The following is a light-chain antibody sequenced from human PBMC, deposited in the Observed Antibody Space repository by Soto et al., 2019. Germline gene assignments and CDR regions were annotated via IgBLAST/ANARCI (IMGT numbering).Light chain of an antibody. J-gene: IGKJ1*01. CDR3: QQYNNWGT. Sequence: EIVMTQSPATLSVSPGERATLSCRASQSVSSNLAWYQQKPGQAPRLLIYGASTRATGIPARFSGSGSGTDSPLTISRLQSEDVAVYYCQQYNNWGTFGEGTKVEIK. CDR1: QSVSSN. V-gene: IGKV3-15*01. CDR2: GAS.